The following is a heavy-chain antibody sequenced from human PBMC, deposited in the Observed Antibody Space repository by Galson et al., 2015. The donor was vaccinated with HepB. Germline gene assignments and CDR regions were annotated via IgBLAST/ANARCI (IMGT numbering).Heavy chain of an antibody. CDR3: ARDWVSSSWPYYYYYYGMDV. CDR2: ISAYNGNT. Sequence: SVKVSCKASGYTFTSYGISWMRQAPGQGLEWMGWISAYNGNTNYAQKLQGRVTMTTDTSTSTAYMELRSLRSDDTAVYYCARDWVSSSWPYYYYYYGMDVWGQGTTVTVSS. D-gene: IGHD6-13*01. J-gene: IGHJ6*02. V-gene: IGHV1-18*01. CDR1: GYTFTSYG.